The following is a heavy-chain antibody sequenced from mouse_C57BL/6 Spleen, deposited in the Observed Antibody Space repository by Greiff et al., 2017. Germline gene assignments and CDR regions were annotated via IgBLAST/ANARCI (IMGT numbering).Heavy chain of an antibody. J-gene: IGHJ2*01. CDR2: IWWGDDK. CDR1: GFSLSTFAMG. D-gene: IGHD1-1*01. V-gene: IGHV8-8*01. CDR3: ARRYVSSYFDN. Sequence: QVTLKESGPGILQPSQTLSLTCSFSGFSLSTFAMGVGWIRQPSGQGLEWLAHIWWGDDKYYNPVLKSRPTTSKDTSKNQVFLKIANVDTADTDKYYCARRYVSSYFDNWGQGTTLTVSS.